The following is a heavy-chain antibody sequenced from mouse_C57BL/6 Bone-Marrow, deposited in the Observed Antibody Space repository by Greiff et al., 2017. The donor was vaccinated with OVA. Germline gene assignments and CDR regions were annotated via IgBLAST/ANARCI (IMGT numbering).Heavy chain of an antibody. CDR1: GYTFTSSW. V-gene: IGHV1-55*01. D-gene: IGHD1-1*01. CDR2: IYPGSGST. J-gene: IGHJ2*01. Sequence: QVQLQQSGAELVKPGASVTLSCKASGYTFTSSWLTWVKPSPVHGLAWIGDIYPGSGSTTYNEKFKSKATLTVDTSSSTAYMQLSSLTSEDSAVYYCARKTTVVAEDDWCQGTTLTVSS. CDR3: ARKTTVVAEDD.